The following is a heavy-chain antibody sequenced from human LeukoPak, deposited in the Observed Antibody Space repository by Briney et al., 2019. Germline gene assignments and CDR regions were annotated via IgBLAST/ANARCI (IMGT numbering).Heavy chain of an antibody. Sequence: SETLSLTCTVSGYSISSGYYWGWIRQPPGKGLEWIGSIYHSGSTYYNPSLKSRVTISVDTSKNQFSLKLTSVTAADTAVYYCAREVVAAPGTVDYWGQGTLVTVSS. J-gene: IGHJ4*02. CDR3: AREVVAAPGTVDY. CDR2: IYHSGST. D-gene: IGHD6-13*01. V-gene: IGHV4-38-2*02. CDR1: GYSISSGYY.